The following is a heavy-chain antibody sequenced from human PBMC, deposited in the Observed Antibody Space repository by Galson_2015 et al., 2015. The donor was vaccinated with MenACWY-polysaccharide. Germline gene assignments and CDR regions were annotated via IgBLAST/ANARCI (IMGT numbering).Heavy chain of an antibody. Sequence: SLRLSCAASGFTFSSYWMNWVRQAPGKGLEWVSYISSGGTIYYADSVKGRFTISRDNAKNSLYLQMNSLRDDDTAVYYCARVLKGLVGATPDYWGQGTLVTVSS. D-gene: IGHD1-26*01. CDR3: ARVLKGLVGATPDY. CDR1: GFTFSSYW. J-gene: IGHJ4*02. CDR2: ISSGGTI. V-gene: IGHV3-48*02.